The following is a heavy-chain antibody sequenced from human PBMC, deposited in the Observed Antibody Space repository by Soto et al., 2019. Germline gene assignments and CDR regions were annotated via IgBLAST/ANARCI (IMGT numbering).Heavy chain of an antibody. CDR3: ARRSGWYDADAFDR. CDR1: GFTFGDYE. D-gene: IGHD6-19*01. V-gene: IGHV3-11*01. J-gene: IGHJ3*02. Sequence: QVQLVESGGGLVQPGGSLRLSCAASGFTFGDYEMSWIRQAAGKGPEWVSFLSRSGNTIYYAASVKGRFSISRDNAENSLYLQMESLRVEDTSTYFCARRSGWYDADAFDRWGQGTMVTVAA. CDR2: LSRSGNTI.